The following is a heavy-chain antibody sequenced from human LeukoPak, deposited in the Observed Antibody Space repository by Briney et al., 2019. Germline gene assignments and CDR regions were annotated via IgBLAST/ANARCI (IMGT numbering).Heavy chain of an antibody. Sequence: ASVKVSCKASGDTFSSYAISWVRQAPGQGLEWMGGIIPIFGTANYAQKFQGRVTITADESTSTAYMELSSLRSEDTAVYYCARGIRYSSSSYYFDYWGQGTLVTVSS. V-gene: IGHV1-69*13. D-gene: IGHD6-13*01. CDR1: GDTFSSYA. CDR3: ARGIRYSSSSYYFDY. J-gene: IGHJ4*02. CDR2: IIPIFGTA.